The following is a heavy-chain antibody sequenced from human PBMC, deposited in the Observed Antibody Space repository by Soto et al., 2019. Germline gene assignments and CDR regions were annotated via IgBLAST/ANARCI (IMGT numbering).Heavy chain of an antibody. V-gene: IGHV4-31*03. Sequence: TLSLTCTVSGGSISSGGYYWSWIRQHPGKGLEWIGYIYYSGSTYYNPSLKSRVTISVDTSKNQFSLKLSSVTAADTAVYYCARDYKRRGTVTTGRAPYYYYGMDVWGQGTTVTVSS. CDR3: ARDYKRRGTVTTGRAPYYYYGMDV. CDR1: GGSISSGGYY. J-gene: IGHJ6*02. D-gene: IGHD4-17*01. CDR2: IYYSGST.